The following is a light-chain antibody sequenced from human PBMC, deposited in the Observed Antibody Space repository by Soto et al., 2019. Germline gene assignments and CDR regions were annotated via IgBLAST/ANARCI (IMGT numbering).Light chain of an antibody. CDR1: QIVRNY. CDR3: QHYNSYSEA. CDR2: GAA. Sequence: DIVLTQSPATRALSLVERATLSFRASQIVRNYLAWYQQKPGQAPRLLIYGAATRATGIPARFSGSGSGTEFTLTISSLQPDDFATYYCQHYNSYSEAFGQGTKVDIK. V-gene: IGKV3-15*01. J-gene: IGKJ1*01.